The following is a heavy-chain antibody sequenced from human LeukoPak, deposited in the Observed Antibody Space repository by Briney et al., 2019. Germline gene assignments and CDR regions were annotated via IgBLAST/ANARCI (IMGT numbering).Heavy chain of an antibody. J-gene: IGHJ4*02. D-gene: IGHD6-19*01. CDR1: GGSIGSYS. V-gene: IGHV4-4*07. CDR3: SRGRVLTSGWYSKGLHYFDY. Sequence: PSETLSLTCAVSGGSIGSYSWNWIRQPAGKGLEWIGRIYASGSTNYKPSLKSRVTMSIDTSKNQFSLKLGSVTAADTAVYYCSRGRVLTSGWYSKGLHYFDYWGQGILVTVSS. CDR2: IYASGST.